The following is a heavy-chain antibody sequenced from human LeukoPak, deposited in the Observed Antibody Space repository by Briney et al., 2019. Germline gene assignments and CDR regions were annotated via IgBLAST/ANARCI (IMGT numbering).Heavy chain of an antibody. CDR1: GFTFSDYY. V-gene: IGHV3-7*01. Sequence: GGSLRLSCAASGFTFSDYYMSWIRQAPGKGLEWVANIKEDGSEKYYVDSVKGRFTISRDNAKNSLYLQMNSLRAEDTAVYYCVRDNCTGTSCHHFDYWGQGTLVTVSS. D-gene: IGHD2-2*01. CDR3: VRDNCTGTSCHHFDY. CDR2: IKEDGSEK. J-gene: IGHJ4*02.